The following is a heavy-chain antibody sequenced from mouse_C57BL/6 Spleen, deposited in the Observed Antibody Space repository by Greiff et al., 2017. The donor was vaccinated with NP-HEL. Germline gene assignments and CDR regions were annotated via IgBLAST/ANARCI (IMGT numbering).Heavy chain of an antibody. V-gene: IGHV1-42*01. CDR2: INPSTGGT. CDR1: GYSFTGYY. J-gene: IGHJ1*03. Sequence: EVQLQQSGPELVKPGASVKISCKASGYSFTGYYMNWVKQSPEKSLEWIGEINPSTGGTTYNQKFKAKATLTVDKSSSTAYMQLKSLTSEDSAVYYCARRGPPYWYFDVWGTGTTVTVSS. CDR3: ARRGPPYWYFDV.